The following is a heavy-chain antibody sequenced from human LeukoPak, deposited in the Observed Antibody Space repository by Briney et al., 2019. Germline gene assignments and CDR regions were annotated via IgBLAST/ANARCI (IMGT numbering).Heavy chain of an antibody. CDR1: GYTFSKYN. D-gene: IGHD4-11*01. CDR3: ARDSPITGSLAWGPRLLQEQAFDL. Sequence: GASVKVSCKASGYTFSKYNLNWVRQAPGQGLEWMGRISASNGYTNYAQKFQGRVTVTTDTSTSTAYMDLKSLRSDDTAVYYCARDSPITGSLAWGPRLLQEQAFDLWGQGTKVTVSS. V-gene: IGHV1-18*01. CDR2: ISASNGYT. J-gene: IGHJ3*01.